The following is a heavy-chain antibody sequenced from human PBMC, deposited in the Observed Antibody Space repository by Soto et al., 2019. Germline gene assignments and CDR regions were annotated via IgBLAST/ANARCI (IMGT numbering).Heavy chain of an antibody. CDR1: GGSFSGYY. CDR3: ARGRSMDYYDSSGYYYFDY. Sequence: PSETLSLTCAVYGGSFSGYYWSWIRQPPGKGLEWIGEINHSGSTNYNPSLKSRVTISVDTSKNQFSLKLSSVTAADTAVYYCARGRSMDYYDSSGYYYFDYWGQGTLVTVSS. J-gene: IGHJ4*02. D-gene: IGHD3-22*01. CDR2: INHSGST. V-gene: IGHV4-34*01.